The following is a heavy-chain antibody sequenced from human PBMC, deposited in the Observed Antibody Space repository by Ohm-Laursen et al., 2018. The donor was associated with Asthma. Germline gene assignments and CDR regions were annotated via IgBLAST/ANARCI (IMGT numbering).Heavy chain of an antibody. CDR1: GFTFSSYG. Sequence: FLRLSCSASGFTFSSYGMHWVRQAPSKGLEWVAVIWYAGSNKYYADSVKGRFTISRDNSKNTLYLQMNSLRAEDTAVYYCARPGEVDYGDTAGWFDPWGQGTLVTVSS. CDR3: ARPGEVDYGDTAGWFDP. V-gene: IGHV3-33*01. D-gene: IGHD4-17*01. CDR2: IWYAGSNK. J-gene: IGHJ5*02.